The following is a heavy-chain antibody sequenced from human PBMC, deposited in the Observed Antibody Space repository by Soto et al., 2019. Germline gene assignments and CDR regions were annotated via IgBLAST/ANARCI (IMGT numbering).Heavy chain of an antibody. CDR3: ARSRGGYCSSTSCHTLYYFDY. CDR2: MNPNSGNT. V-gene: IGHV1-8*01. CDR1: GYTFTSYD. Sequence: VKVSCKASGYTFTSYDINWVRQATGQGLEWMGWMNPNSGNTGYAQKFQGRVTMTRNNSISTAYMELSSLRSEDTAVYYCARSRGGYCSSTSCHTLYYFDYWGQGTLVTVSS. D-gene: IGHD2-2*01. J-gene: IGHJ4*02.